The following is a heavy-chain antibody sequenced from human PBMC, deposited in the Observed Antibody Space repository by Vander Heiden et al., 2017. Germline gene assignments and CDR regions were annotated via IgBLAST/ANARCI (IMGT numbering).Heavy chain of an antibody. CDR3: ARVGSSSSLFRWFDP. D-gene: IGHD6-6*01. J-gene: IGHJ5*02. CDR1: GFTFSVYA. Sequence: QVQLVESGGGVVQPGRSLRLSCAASGFTFSVYAMPWVRQAPGKGLEWVAVISYDGSNKYYADSVKGRFTISRDNSKNTLYLQMNSLRAEDTAVYYCARVGSSSSLFRWFDPWGQGTLVTVSS. V-gene: IGHV3-30*04. CDR2: ISYDGSNK.